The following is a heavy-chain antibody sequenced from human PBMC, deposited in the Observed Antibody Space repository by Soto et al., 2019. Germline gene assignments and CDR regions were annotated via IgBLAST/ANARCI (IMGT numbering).Heavy chain of an antibody. D-gene: IGHD6-19*01. J-gene: IGHJ4*02. V-gene: IGHV1-3*01. CDR2: INAGNDNT. CDR3: ARDTLGYSSGWPRNFDF. CDR1: GYTFTSYA. Sequence: ASVKVSCKASGYTFTSYAMHWVRQAPGQRLEWMGWINAGNDNTKYSQKFQGRVTITRDTSASTAYMELSSLRSEDTAVYYCARDTLGYSSGWPRNFDFWGQGALVTVSS.